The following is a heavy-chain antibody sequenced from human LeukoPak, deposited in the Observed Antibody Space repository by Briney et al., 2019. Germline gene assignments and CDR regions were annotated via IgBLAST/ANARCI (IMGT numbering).Heavy chain of an antibody. V-gene: IGHV5-51*01. J-gene: IGHJ5*02. CDR3: ARLRSVAAAGIGGWFDP. CDR2: IYPGDFDT. CDR1: GYSFTSYW. Sequence: GESLKISCKGSGYSFTSYWIGWVRQMPGKGLEWMGIIYPGDFDTRYSPSFQGQVTISADKSISTAYLQWSSLKASDTAMYYCARLRSVAAAGIGGWFDPWGQGTLVTVSS. D-gene: IGHD6-13*01.